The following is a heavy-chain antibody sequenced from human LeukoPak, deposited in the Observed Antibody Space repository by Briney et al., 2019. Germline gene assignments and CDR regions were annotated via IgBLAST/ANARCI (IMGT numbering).Heavy chain of an antibody. CDR2: INPNSGGS. V-gene: IGHV1-2*02. CDR3: TRPGYCTDTSCEGLDY. CDR1: GYTFTDYY. Sequence: ASVKVSCKPSGYTFTDYYIHWVRQAPAQGPEWMGWINPNSGGSNSAQKFQGRVTMTWDTSISTAYMELSSLTSDDTAVYYCTRPGYCTDTSCEGLDYWGQGTLVTVSS. J-gene: IGHJ4*02. D-gene: IGHD2-8*02.